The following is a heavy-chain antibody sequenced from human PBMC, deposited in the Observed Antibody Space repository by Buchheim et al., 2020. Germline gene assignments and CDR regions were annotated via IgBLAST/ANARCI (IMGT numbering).Heavy chain of an antibody. D-gene: IGHD6-19*01. CDR2: IYYSGST. CDR3: ARGRADGWYFWFDP. CDR1: GGSVSSGSYY. Sequence: QVQLQESGPGLVKPSETLSLTCTVSGGSVSSGSYYWSWIRQPPGKGLEWIGYIYYSGSTNYNPSLKSRVTISVDTSKKQFSLKLSSVTAADTAVYYCARGRADGWYFWFDPWGQGTL. V-gene: IGHV4-61*01. J-gene: IGHJ5*02.